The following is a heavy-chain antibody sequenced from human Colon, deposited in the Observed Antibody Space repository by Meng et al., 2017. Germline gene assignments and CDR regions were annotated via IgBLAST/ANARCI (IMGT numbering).Heavy chain of an antibody. CDR2: ISDSGNTT. CDR3: VTKGGRWLQPSYFDH. Sequence: GESLKISCAGTGFTFSDFYMSWIRQAPGKGLEWVSYISDSGNTTYYADSVKGRFTISRDNANNALFLQMNNLRADDTAVYYCVTKGGRWLQPSYFDHWGQGTLVTVSS. CDR1: GFTFSDFY. V-gene: IGHV3-11*01. J-gene: IGHJ4*02. D-gene: IGHD5-24*01.